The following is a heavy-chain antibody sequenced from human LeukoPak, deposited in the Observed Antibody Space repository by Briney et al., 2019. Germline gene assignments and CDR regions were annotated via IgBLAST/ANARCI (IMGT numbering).Heavy chain of an antibody. D-gene: IGHD3-16*02. CDR2: INPSGGST. CDR3: ARGLGELSLPSFWFDP. CDR1: GYTFTSYF. Sequence: ASVKVSCKASGYTFTSYFMHWGRQAPGQGLEWMGIINPSGGSTTYAQKFQGRVTMTRDTSTSTVYMELSGLTSEDTAVYYCARGLGELSLPSFWFDPWGHGTLVTVSS. V-gene: IGHV1-46*01. J-gene: IGHJ5*02.